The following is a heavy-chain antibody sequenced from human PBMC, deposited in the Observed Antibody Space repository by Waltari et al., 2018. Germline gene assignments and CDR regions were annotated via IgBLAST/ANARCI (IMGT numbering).Heavy chain of an antibody. CDR2: IKQDESEK. V-gene: IGHV3-7*03. CDR3: ARGRITIGP. Sequence: EVQLVESGGGLVQPGGSLRLSGAAAGLSIGGCGLSWVRQGPGKGLEWVANIKQDESEKNYVDSVKGRLTISRDNAKNSLYLQMSSLRAEDTAVYYCARGRITIGPWGQGTLVTVSS. CDR1: GLSIGGCG. J-gene: IGHJ5*02. D-gene: IGHD3-10*01.